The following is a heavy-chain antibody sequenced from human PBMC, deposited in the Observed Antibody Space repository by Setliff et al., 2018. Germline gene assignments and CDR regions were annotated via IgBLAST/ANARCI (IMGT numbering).Heavy chain of an antibody. CDR2: INGDGSAA. V-gene: IGHV3-74*01. CDR3: TRDIVVFTDIDYYYSGMDV. D-gene: IGHD2-21*01. J-gene: IGHJ6*02. CDR1: GFAFHTYW. Sequence: LKISCAASGFAFHTYWMHWVRQVPGKGLVWVARINGDGSAANYADAVKGRFTISRDNAKNTLSLQMNTLKAEDTAVYYCTRDIVVFTDIDYYYSGMDVWGQGTAVTVSS.